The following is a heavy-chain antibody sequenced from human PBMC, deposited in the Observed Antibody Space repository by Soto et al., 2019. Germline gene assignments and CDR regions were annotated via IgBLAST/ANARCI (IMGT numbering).Heavy chain of an antibody. D-gene: IGHD1-7*01. J-gene: IGHJ4*01. CDR1: GFTFSSYW. CDR2: IHNDGSTT. V-gene: IGHV3-74*01. Sequence: GGSLRLSCAASGFTFSSYWMHWVRQAPGKGLMWVSRIHNDGSTTRYADSVKGRFTISRDNAKNTLYLQMISLRVEDTAVYYCARDNWNSYWGQGTLVTVSS. CDR3: ARDNWNSY.